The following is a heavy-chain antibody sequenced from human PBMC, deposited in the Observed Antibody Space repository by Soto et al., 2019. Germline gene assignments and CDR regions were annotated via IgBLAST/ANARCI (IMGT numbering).Heavy chain of an antibody. CDR1: GDSISSNSYY. J-gene: IGHJ4*02. CDR3: ARHVKGSNYPYYFDD. CDR2: VYYSGNT. V-gene: IGHV4-39*01. D-gene: IGHD1-26*01. Sequence: SETLSLTCTVSGDSISSNSYYWGWVRQPPGRELEWIGSVYYSGNTYYNPSPKSRGTISVETSKNHFSLKLSSVTAADTAVYYCARHVKGSNYPYYFDDWGQGTLVTVSS.